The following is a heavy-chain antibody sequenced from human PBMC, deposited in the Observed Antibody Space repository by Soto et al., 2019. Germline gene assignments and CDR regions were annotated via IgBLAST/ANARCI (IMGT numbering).Heavy chain of an antibody. J-gene: IGHJ2*01. Sequence: QVQLQESGPGLVKPSETLSLTCTVSGDSINGGYWSWIRQPPGKGLQWVGYIYYSGTTNYNPSLKSRVTISVDSSKNHISLKLRSVTAADTAVYYCARHPYVSHYFDLWGRGTLVTVSS. CDR1: GDSINGGY. D-gene: IGHD3-16*01. CDR3: ARHPYVSHYFDL. CDR2: IYYSGTT. V-gene: IGHV4-59*08.